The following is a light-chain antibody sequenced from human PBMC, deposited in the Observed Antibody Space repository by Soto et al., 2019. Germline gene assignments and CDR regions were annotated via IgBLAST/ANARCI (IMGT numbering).Light chain of an antibody. Sequence: DIQMTQSPSSLSASVGDRVTITCRASQAISNYLAWYQQKPGKVPKLLIYAASTLQSGVPSRFSGSGSGTDFTLTIRSLQPEDVATYFCQKYDSASWTFGQGTKVEIK. CDR2: AAS. V-gene: IGKV1-27*01. CDR1: QAISNY. J-gene: IGKJ1*01. CDR3: QKYDSASWT.